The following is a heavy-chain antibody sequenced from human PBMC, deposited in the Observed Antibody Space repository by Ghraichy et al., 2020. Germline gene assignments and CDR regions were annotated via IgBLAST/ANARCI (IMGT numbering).Heavy chain of an antibody. D-gene: IGHD3-10*01. V-gene: IGHV3-74*01. CDR1: GFTFSSYW. CDR2: INSDGSST. J-gene: IGHJ4*02. CDR3: ARVLNVYYYDY. Sequence: SCAASGFTFSSYWMHWVRQAPGKGLVWVSRINSDGSSTTYADYVKGRFTISRDNAKNTLYLQMNSLRAEDTAVYYCARVLNVYYYDYWGQGTLVTVSS.